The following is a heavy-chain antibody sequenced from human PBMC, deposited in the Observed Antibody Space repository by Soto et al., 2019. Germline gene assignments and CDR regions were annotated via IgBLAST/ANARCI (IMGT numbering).Heavy chain of an antibody. Sequence: QVQLVESGGGVVQPGRSLRLSCAASGFTFSSYGMHWVRQAPGKGLEWVAVISYDGSNKYYADSVKGRFTISRDNSKNTLYLQMSSLRAEDTAVYYCAKGDKWTWFDPWGQGTLVTVSS. CDR2: ISYDGSNK. D-gene: IGHD1-26*01. V-gene: IGHV3-30*18. CDR3: AKGDKWTWFDP. J-gene: IGHJ5*02. CDR1: GFTFSSYG.